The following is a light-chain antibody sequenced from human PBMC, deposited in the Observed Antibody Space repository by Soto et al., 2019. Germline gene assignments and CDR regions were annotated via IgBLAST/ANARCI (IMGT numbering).Light chain of an antibody. CDR2: EVS. V-gene: IGLV2-14*01. CDR3: CSYTSSRTLV. CDR1: SSDVGGYNY. Sequence: QSALPQPASVSGSPGPSITISCTGTSSDVGGYNYVSWYQQHPGKAPKIMIYEVSNRPSGVSNRFSGSKSGNTASLTISGLQAEDEDDYYCCSYTSSRTLVFGGGTKLTVL. J-gene: IGLJ3*02.